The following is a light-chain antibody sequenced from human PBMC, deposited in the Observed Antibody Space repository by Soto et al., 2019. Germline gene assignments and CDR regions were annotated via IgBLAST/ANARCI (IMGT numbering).Light chain of an antibody. Sequence: EIVMTQSPATLSVSPGERATLSCRASQSVSSNLAWYQQKPGRAHRLLIYGASSRATGIPDRFSGSGSGTDFTLTISRLEPEDFAMYYCQQYGYLVTFGGGTKVDIK. CDR1: QSVSSN. CDR3: QQYGYLVT. CDR2: GAS. J-gene: IGKJ4*01. V-gene: IGKV3D-15*01.